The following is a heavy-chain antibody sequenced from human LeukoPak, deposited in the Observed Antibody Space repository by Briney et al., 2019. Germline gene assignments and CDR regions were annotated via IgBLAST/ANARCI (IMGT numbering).Heavy chain of an antibody. Sequence: GMSLRLSCVASGFTFDDYAMHWVRQAPGKGLEWVSGIDWNTGDIGYVDSVKGRFTISRDNAKNSLHLQMNSLRAEDTAVYYCARDWSPPLPDAFDIWGQGTMVTVSS. J-gene: IGHJ3*02. CDR1: GFTFDDYA. CDR2: IDWNTGDI. CDR3: ARDWSPPLPDAFDI. D-gene: IGHD3-3*01. V-gene: IGHV3-9*01.